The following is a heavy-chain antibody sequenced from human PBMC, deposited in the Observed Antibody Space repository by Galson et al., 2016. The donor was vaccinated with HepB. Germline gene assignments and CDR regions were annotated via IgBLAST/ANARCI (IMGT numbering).Heavy chain of an antibody. CDR3: ARGGSRPIDY. J-gene: IGHJ4*02. Sequence: FLRLSCAASGFTFSSHWMHRVRQAPGKGLVWVSRINTDGSSTSYADSVKGRFTISRDNAKNTLYLQMNSLRAEDTAVYYCARGGSRPIDYWGQGTLVTVSS. CDR1: GFTFSSHW. CDR2: INTDGSST. V-gene: IGHV3-74*01. D-gene: IGHD1-26*01.